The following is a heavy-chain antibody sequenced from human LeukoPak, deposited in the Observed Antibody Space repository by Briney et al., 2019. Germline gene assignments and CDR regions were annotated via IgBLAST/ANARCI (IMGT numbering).Heavy chain of an antibody. CDR1: GFTFSGSA. J-gene: IGHJ3*02. D-gene: IGHD1-26*01. CDR2: IRSKTNNYAT. V-gene: IGHV3-73*01. CDR3: GGRGAADI. Sequence: GGSLRLSCAASGFTFSGSAMHWVRQASGKGLEWVGRIRSKTNNYATAYAASVKGRFTISRDDSKNTAYLQMSSLKTEDTAVYYCGGRGAADIWGQGTMVTVSS.